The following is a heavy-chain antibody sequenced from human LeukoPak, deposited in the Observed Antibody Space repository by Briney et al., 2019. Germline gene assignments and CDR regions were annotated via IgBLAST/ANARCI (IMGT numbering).Heavy chain of an antibody. V-gene: IGHV4-39*01. J-gene: IGHJ4*02. CDR3: ARRNKYCSSTSCYQYYFDY. Sequence: SETLSLTCTVSGGSISSSSYYWGWIRQPPGKGLEWIGSIYYSGSTYYNPSLKSRVTISVDTSKNQFSLKLSSVTAADTAVYYCARRNKYCSSTSCYQYYFDYWGQGTLVTVSS. CDR2: IYYSGST. CDR1: GGSISSSSYY. D-gene: IGHD2-2*01.